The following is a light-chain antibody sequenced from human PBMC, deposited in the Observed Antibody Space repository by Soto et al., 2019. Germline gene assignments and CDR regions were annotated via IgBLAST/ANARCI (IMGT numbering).Light chain of an antibody. Sequence: EIVLTPSPGTLSLSPGERATLSCRAGQSVSSSDLAWYQQKPGQAPRLLIYRTSNRATGIPERFSGSGSGTDFTLTISRLEPEDFAVYYCQQYGSSPITFGQGTRLENK. V-gene: IGKV3-20*01. CDR1: QSVSSSD. CDR2: RTS. CDR3: QQYGSSPIT. J-gene: IGKJ5*01.